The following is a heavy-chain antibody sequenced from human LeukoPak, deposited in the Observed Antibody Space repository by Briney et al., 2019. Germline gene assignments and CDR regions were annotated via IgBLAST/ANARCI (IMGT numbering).Heavy chain of an antibody. Sequence: GGSLRLSCAASGFTSSSYAMHWVRQAPGKGLEYVSAISSNGGSTYYANSVKGRFTISRDNSKNTLYLQMGSLRAEDMAAYYCTRGHDSSGYYYAAFDIWGQGTMVTVSS. J-gene: IGHJ3*02. CDR1: GFTSSSYA. CDR2: ISSNGGST. V-gene: IGHV3-64*01. CDR3: TRGHDSSGYYYAAFDI. D-gene: IGHD3-22*01.